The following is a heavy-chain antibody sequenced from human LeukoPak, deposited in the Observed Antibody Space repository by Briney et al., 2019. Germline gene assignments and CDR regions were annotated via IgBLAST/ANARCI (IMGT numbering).Heavy chain of an antibody. D-gene: IGHD2-21*02. Sequence: SETLSLTCAVYGGSFSGYYWSWIRQPPGKGLEWIGEINHSGSTNYNPSLKSRVTISVDTSKNQFSLKLSSVTAADTAVYYCAGNFYCDGDCYSDYWGQGTLVTVSS. CDR1: GGSFSGYY. CDR2: INHSGST. V-gene: IGHV4-34*01. J-gene: IGHJ4*02. CDR3: AGNFYCDGDCYSDY.